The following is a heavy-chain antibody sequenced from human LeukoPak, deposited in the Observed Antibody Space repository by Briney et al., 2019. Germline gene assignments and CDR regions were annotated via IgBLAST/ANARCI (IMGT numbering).Heavy chain of an antibody. Sequence: GGSLRLSCAASGFTFSSYWMSWVRQAPGKGLEWVANIKQDGSEKYYVDSVKGRFTISRDNAKNSLYLQKNSLRAEDTAVYYCARDPAPIVVIPAAMYYYYMDVWGKGTTVTVSS. CDR2: IKQDGSEK. CDR1: GFTFSSYW. CDR3: ARDPAPIVVIPAAMYYYYMDV. J-gene: IGHJ6*03. V-gene: IGHV3-7*01. D-gene: IGHD2-2*01.